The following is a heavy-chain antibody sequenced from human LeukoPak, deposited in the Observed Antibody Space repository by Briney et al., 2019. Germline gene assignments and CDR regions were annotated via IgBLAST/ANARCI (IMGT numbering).Heavy chain of an antibody. Sequence: QPGGSLRLSCAASGFSLSSYWMHWVRQAPGRGLVWVSRINSDGSSTTYADSVKGRFTISRDNAKNTLNLQMNSLRAEDTAVYYCARELDYFYGMEVWGKGTTVTVSS. CDR1: GFSLSSYW. J-gene: IGHJ6*04. CDR3: ARELDYFYGMEV. CDR2: INSDGSST. V-gene: IGHV3-74*01.